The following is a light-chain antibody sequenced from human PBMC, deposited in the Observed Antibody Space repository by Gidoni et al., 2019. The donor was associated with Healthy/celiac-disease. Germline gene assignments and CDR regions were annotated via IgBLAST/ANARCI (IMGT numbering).Light chain of an antibody. Sequence: SYELTQPPSVSVSPGQTASIPCSGDKLGDKYACWYQQKPGQSPVLVIYQDSKRPSGIPERCSGSNSGNTATLTISGTQAMDEADYYCQAWDSSVVFGGGTKLTVL. V-gene: IGLV3-1*01. J-gene: IGLJ2*01. CDR2: QDS. CDR3: QAWDSSVV. CDR1: KLGDKY.